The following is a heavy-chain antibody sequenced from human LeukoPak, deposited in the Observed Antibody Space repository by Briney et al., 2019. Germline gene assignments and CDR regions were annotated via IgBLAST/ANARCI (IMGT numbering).Heavy chain of an antibody. CDR1: GGSFSGYY. V-gene: IGHV4-34*01. D-gene: IGHD4-17*01. Sequence: PSETLSLTCAVYGGSFSGYYWSWIRQPPGKGLEWIEEINHSGSTNYNPSLKSRVTISVDTSKNQFSLKLTSVTAADTAVYYCVYGDYGVWFDPWGQGTLVTVSS. J-gene: IGHJ5*02. CDR2: INHSGST. CDR3: VYGDYGVWFDP.